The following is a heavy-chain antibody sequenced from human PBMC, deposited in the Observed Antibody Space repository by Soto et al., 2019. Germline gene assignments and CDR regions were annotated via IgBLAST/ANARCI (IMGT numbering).Heavy chain of an antibody. D-gene: IGHD3-3*01. J-gene: IGHJ5*02. CDR2: IYYSGST. CDR1: GGSISSGDYY. Sequence: QVQLQESGPGLVKPSQTLSLTCTVSGGSISSGDYYWSWIRQHPGKGLEWIGYIYYSGSTYYNPSHKSRVTISVDTSKNQFSLKLNSVTAADTAVYYCARWWSGSRQGFDPWGQGTLVTVSS. CDR3: ARWWSGSRQGFDP. V-gene: IGHV4-31*03.